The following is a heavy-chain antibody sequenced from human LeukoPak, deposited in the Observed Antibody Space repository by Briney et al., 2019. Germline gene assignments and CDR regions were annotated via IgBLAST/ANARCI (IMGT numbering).Heavy chain of an antibody. Sequence: ASVKVSCKVSGYTLTELSMHWVRQAPGKGLEWMGGFDPEDGETIYAQKFQGRVTMTEDTSTDTAYMELSSLRSEDTAVYYCATLPKIWFGELLLDYWGREPWSPSPQ. CDR2: FDPEDGET. J-gene: IGHJ4*02. CDR3: ATLPKIWFGELLLDY. CDR1: GYTLTELS. V-gene: IGHV1-24*01. D-gene: IGHD3-10*01.